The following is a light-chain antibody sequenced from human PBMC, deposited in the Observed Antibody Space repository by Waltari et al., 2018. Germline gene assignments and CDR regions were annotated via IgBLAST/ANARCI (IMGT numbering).Light chain of an antibody. CDR3: QQCHSPPYT. CDR2: WAS. V-gene: IGKV4-1*01. J-gene: IGKJ2*01. CDR1: QSVFYSSNNKNY. Sequence: DIVMTQSPDSLAVSLGERATINFNSRQSVFYSSNNKNYLAWYQHKPGQPPKLLIPWASTRESGVPDRFSGSVSGTDLTLTISSLHAEDVAVYYCQQCHSPPYTVGQGTRLEIK.